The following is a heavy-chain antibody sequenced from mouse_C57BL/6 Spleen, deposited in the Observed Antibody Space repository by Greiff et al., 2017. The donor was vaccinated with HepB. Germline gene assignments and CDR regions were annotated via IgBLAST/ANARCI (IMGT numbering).Heavy chain of an antibody. V-gene: IGHV5-4*01. J-gene: IGHJ2*01. CDR3: ARDRTTVLDY. Sequence: EVKLVESGGGLVKPGWSLKLSCAASGFTFSSYAMSWVRQTPEKRLEWVATISDGGSYTYYPDNVKGRFTISRDNAKNNLYLQMSHLKSEDTAMYYCARDRTTVLDYWGQGTTLTVSS. CDR1: GFTFSSYA. CDR2: ISDGGSYT. D-gene: IGHD1-1*01.